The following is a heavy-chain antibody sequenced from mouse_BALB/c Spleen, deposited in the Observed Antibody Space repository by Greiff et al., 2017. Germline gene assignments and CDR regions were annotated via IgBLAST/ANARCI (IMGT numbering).Heavy chain of an antibody. V-gene: IGHV1-5*01. Sequence: EVQLQQSGTVLARPGASVKMSCKASGYTFTSYWMHWVQQRPGQGLEWIGAIYPGNSDNSYNQKFKGKAKLTAVTSTRTAYMELSSLTNKDSAVYYCTSVYCGSSYLYYYAMDYWGQGTSVTVSS. CDR2: IYPGNSDN. J-gene: IGHJ4*01. CDR1: GYTFTSYW. CDR3: TSVYCGSSYLYYYAMDY. D-gene: IGHD1-1*01.